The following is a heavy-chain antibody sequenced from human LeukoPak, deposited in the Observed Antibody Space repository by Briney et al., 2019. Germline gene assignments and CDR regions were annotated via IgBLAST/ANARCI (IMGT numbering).Heavy chain of an antibody. CDR3: ARDPRGQQLVPLGMDV. CDR2: INAYNGNT. V-gene: IGHV1-18*04. CDR1: GYTFTSYG. Sequence: GASVKVSCKASGYTFTSYGISWVRQAPGQGLEWMGWINAYNGNTNYAQKLQGRVTMTTDTSTSTAYMELRSLRSDDTAVYYCARDPRGQQLVPLGMDVWGKGTTVTVSS. D-gene: IGHD6-13*01. J-gene: IGHJ6*04.